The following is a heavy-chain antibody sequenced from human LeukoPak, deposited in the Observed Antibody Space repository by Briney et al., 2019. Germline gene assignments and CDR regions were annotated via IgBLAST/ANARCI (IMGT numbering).Heavy chain of an antibody. Sequence: SETLSLTCAVYGGSFSGFYWSWVRQPPGKGLDWIGEINHSGSTHYNPSFKSRVTILVDTSRNQFSLKLTSVTAADTAVYYCARGPDSGGHFAWFDPWGQGTLVTVSS. D-gene: IGHD3-10*01. CDR1: GGSFSGFY. CDR3: ARGPDSGGHFAWFDP. CDR2: INHSGST. J-gene: IGHJ5*02. V-gene: IGHV4-34*01.